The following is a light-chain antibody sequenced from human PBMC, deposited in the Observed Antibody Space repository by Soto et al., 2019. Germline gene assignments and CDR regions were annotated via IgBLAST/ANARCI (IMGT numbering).Light chain of an antibody. CDR2: RNN. J-gene: IGLJ2*01. CDR1: RSNIGSNY. CDR3: ATWDDSLV. Sequence: QPVLTQPPSASGTPGQRVTISCSGSRSNIGSNYVYWYQQLPATAPKLVIYRNNQRPSGVPDRFSGSKSGTSASLAISGLRSEDEADYYCATWDDSLVFGGGTKVTVL. V-gene: IGLV1-47*01.